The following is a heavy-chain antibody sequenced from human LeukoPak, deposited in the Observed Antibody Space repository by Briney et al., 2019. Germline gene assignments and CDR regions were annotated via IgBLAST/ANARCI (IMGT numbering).Heavy chain of an antibody. CDR2: IYYSGGT. Sequence: KSSETLSLTCTVSGDSIKSHYWSWIRQPPGTGLEWIGYIYYSGGTNYNPSLKSRATISVDTSKNQFSLKLSSVTAADTAVYYCARLAYYYGSGSYRTYYYMDVWGKGTTVTVSS. J-gene: IGHJ6*03. CDR3: ARLAYYYGSGSYRTYYYMDV. D-gene: IGHD3-10*01. V-gene: IGHV4-59*08. CDR1: GDSIKSHY.